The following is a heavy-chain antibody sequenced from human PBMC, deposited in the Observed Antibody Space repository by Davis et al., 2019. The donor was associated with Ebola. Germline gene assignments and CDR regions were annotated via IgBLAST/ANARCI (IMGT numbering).Heavy chain of an antibody. CDR1: GGTFSSYA. CDR3: ASSGSSWPLYFDY. Sequence: SVKVSCKASGGTFSSYAISWVRQAPGQGLEWMGGIIPIFGTANYAQKFQGRVTITADKSTSTAYMELSSLRSEDTAVYYCASSGSSWPLYFDYWGQGTLVTVSS. D-gene: IGHD6-13*01. CDR2: IIPIFGTA. V-gene: IGHV1-69*06. J-gene: IGHJ4*02.